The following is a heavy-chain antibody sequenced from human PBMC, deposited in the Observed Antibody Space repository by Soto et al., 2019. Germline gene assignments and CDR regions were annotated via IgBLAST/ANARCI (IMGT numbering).Heavy chain of an antibody. CDR1: AFNIPDRA. CDR2: IKSKTDGGTT. V-gene: IGHV3-15*01. CDR3: TTVGVTWDY. D-gene: IGHD2-21*02. Sequence: PGGSLRLSCVGSAFNIPDRAMHWVRQAPGKGLEWVGRIKSKTDGGTTDYAAPVKGRFTISRDDSKNTLYLQMNSLKTEDTAVYYCTTVGVTWDYWGQGTLVTVSS. J-gene: IGHJ4*02.